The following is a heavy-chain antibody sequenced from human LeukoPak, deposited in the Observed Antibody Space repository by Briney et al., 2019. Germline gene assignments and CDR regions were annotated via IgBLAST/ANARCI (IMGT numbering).Heavy chain of an antibody. J-gene: IGHJ3*02. V-gene: IGHV3-13*01. Sequence: LSGGSLRLSCAASGFTFSSYDMHWVRQATGKGLEWVSAIGTAGDTYYPGSVKGRFTISRENAKNSLYLQMNSLRAGDTAVYYCARAPAQWFGELWSAFDIWGQGTMVTVSS. CDR3: ARAPAQWFGELWSAFDI. D-gene: IGHD3-10*01. CDR1: GFTFSSYD. CDR2: IGTAGDT.